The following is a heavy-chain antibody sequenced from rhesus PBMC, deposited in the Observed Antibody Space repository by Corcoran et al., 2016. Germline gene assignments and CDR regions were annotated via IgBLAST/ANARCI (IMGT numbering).Heavy chain of an antibody. D-gene: IGHD1-44*01. J-gene: IGHJ4*01. CDR3: ARYLKMGTTGGSKERNFDS. CDR1: GDSFSSYW. Sequence: QVQLQESGPGLVKPSETLSLTCAVSGDSFSSYWWSWTRQPPGKGLEWIGEVKDNSGSTNYSPSLKSRVTISQDASKSQFSLRLTSVTAADTAIYYCARYLKMGTTGGSKERNFDSWGQGVLVTVSS. V-gene: IGHV4-80*01. CDR2: VKDNSGST.